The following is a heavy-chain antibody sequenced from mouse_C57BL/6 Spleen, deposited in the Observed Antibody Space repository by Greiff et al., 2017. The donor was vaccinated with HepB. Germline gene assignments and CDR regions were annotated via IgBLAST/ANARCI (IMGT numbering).Heavy chain of an antibody. J-gene: IGHJ4*01. Sequence: LQESGAELARPGASVKLSCKASGYTFTSYGISWVKQRTGQGLVWIGEIYPRSGNTYYNEKFKGKATLTADKSSSTAYMELRSLTSEDSAVYFCARGGSGDYAMDYWGQGTSVTVSS. CDR1: GYTFTSYG. CDR2: IYPRSGNT. V-gene: IGHV1-81*01. CDR3: ARGGSGDYAMDY.